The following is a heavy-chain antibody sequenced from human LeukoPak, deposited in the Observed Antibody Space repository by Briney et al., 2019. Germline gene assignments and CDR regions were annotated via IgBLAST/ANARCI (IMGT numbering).Heavy chain of an antibody. CDR3: ARRRGSGSYSTPPYMDV. Sequence: SETLSLTCTVSGGSISSYYWSWIRQPPGKGLEWIGEINHSGSTNYNPSLKSRVTISVDTSKNQFSLKLSSVTAADTAVYYCARRRGSGSYSTPPYMDVWGKGTTVTISS. J-gene: IGHJ6*03. V-gene: IGHV4-34*01. CDR1: GGSISSYY. CDR2: INHSGST. D-gene: IGHD3-10*01.